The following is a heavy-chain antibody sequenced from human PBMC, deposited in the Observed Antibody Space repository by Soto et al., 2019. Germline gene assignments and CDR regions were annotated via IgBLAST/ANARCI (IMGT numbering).Heavy chain of an antibody. CDR2: ISSSSSTI. CDR3: ARPAGRVDYFDY. J-gene: IGHJ4*02. CDR1: GFVFSTYS. D-gene: IGHD2-15*01. Sequence: EVQLVESGGGLVQPGGSLRLSCAASGFVFSTYSMNWVRQAPGKGLEWVSYISSSSSTIYHADSVQGRFTISRDNAKNSLYLQVNSLRDEDTAVYYCARPAGRVDYFDYWGQGTLVTVSS. V-gene: IGHV3-48*02.